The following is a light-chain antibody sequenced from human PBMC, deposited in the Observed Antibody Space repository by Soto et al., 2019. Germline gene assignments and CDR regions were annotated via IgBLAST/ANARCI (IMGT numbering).Light chain of an antibody. CDR2: EAS. CDR1: QSVSRY. V-gene: IGKV3-11*01. CDR3: QQYNHWPPWT. J-gene: IGKJ1*01. Sequence: IVFTQSPTTLSLSPGERATLSCRASQSVSRYLAWYQQKPGQPPRLLIYEASNRDTGVPTRFSGSGSRTEFTLTITSLQSEDFAVYYCQQYNHWPPWTFGQGTKVDIK.